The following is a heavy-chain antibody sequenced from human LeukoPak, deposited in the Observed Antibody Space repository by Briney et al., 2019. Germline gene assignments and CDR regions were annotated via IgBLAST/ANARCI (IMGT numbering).Heavy chain of an antibody. CDR3: AEDSSYYYASGSYYEDY. D-gene: IGHD3-10*01. CDR1: GFTFSNYA. V-gene: IGHV3-23*01. CDR2: ISGSAIST. Sequence: PGGSLRLSCAAPGFTFSNYAMSWVRQAPGKGLEWVSAISGSAISTYYADSVKGRFTISRDNSKNTLYLKVNSLRAEDTAVYYCAEDSSYYYASGSYYEDYWGQGTLVTVSS. J-gene: IGHJ4*02.